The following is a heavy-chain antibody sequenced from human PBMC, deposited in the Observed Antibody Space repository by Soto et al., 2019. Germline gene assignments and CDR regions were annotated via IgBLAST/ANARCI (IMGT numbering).Heavy chain of an antibody. D-gene: IGHD3-3*01. Sequence: SETLSLTCAVSGYSISSGYYWSWIRQPPGKGLEWIGEINHSGSTNYNPSLKSRVTISVDTSKNQFSLKLSSVTAADTAVYYCARGDDYDFWSGYSNFDYWGQGTLVTVSS. CDR1: GYSISSGYY. V-gene: IGHV4-34*01. J-gene: IGHJ4*02. CDR3: ARGDDYDFWSGYSNFDY. CDR2: INHSGST.